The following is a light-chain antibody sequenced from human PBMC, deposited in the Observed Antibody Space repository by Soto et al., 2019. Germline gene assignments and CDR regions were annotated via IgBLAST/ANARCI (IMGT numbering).Light chain of an antibody. CDR2: LDS. CDR1: KVGDRY. CDR3: QAWDDTTGVV. V-gene: IGLV3-1*01. Sequence: SSELTQPPSVSVSPGQTASITCSGHKVGDRYACWYQQKPGQSPVLVIYLDSKRPSGIPERFSGSNSGNTATLTISGTQAMDEGDYYCQAWDDTTGVVFGGGTKLTVL. J-gene: IGLJ2*01.